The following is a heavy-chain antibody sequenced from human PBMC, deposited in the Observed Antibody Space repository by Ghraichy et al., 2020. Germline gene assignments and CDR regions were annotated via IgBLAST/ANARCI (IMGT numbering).Heavy chain of an antibody. J-gene: IGHJ6*02. CDR3: ARGGGAYGGNHGYYGMDV. V-gene: IGHV3-30-3*01. CDR1: GFTFSSYA. CDR2: ISYDGSNK. Sequence: LSLTCAASGFTFSSYAMHWVRQAPGKGLEWVAVISYDGSNKYYADSVKGRFTISRDNSKNTLYLQMNSLRAEDTAVYYCARGGGAYGGNHGYYGMDVWGQGTTVTVSS. D-gene: IGHD4-23*01.